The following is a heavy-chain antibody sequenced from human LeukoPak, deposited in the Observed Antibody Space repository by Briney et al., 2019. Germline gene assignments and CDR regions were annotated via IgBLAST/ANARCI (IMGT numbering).Heavy chain of an antibody. Sequence: ASVKVSCKASGYTFSSYGISWVRQAPGQGLEWMGWISAYNGNTNYAQKLQGRVTMTTDTSTSTAYMELRSLRSDDTAVYYCARAGSYYDSSGYDAFDIWGQGTMGTVSS. D-gene: IGHD3-22*01. CDR2: ISAYNGNT. CDR3: ARAGSYYDSSGYDAFDI. CDR1: GYTFSSYG. V-gene: IGHV1-18*01. J-gene: IGHJ3*02.